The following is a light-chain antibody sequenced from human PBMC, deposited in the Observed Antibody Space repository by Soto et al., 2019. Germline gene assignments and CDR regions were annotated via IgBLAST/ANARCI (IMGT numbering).Light chain of an antibody. V-gene: IGKV1-5*03. CDR3: QQYNSLPIT. Sequence: DIQMTQSPSTLSGSVGDRVTITCRASQTISSWLAWYQQKPGKAPKLLIYKASTLKSGVPSRFSGSGSGTEFTLTISSLQPDDFATYYCQQYNSLPITFGQGTRLEIK. J-gene: IGKJ5*01. CDR1: QTISSW. CDR2: KAS.